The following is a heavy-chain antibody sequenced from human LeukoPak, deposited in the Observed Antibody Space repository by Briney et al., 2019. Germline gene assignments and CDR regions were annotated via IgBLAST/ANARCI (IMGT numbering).Heavy chain of an antibody. CDR2: IGGSGGST. Sequence: GGSLRLSCAASGFTFSNYPMSWVRQAPGKGLEWVSVIGGSGGSTYYADSVKGRFTISRDNSKNTLYLQMNSLRAEDTAVYYCAKMPHTYDFYYYYYMDVWGKGTTVTVSS. V-gene: IGHV3-23*01. J-gene: IGHJ6*03. CDR1: GFTFSNYP. D-gene: IGHD2-2*01. CDR3: AKMPHTYDFYYYYYMDV.